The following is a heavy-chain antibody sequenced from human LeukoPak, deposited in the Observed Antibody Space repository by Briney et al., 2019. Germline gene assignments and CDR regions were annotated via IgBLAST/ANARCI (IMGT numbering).Heavy chain of an antibody. V-gene: IGHV3-74*01. J-gene: IGHJ5*02. CDR3: ASHSMVRS. CDR2: IKSDGSST. CDR1: GFTFSSYW. Sequence: GGSLRLSCAASGFTFSSYWMHWVRQAPGKALVWVSRIKSDGSSTRYADSVKGRLTISRDNAKNTLYSQMNSLSAEDTAVYYCASHSMVRSWGQGTLVTVSS. D-gene: IGHD3-10*01.